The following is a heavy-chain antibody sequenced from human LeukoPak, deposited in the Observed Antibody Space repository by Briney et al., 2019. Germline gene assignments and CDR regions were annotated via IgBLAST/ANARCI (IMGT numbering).Heavy chain of an antibody. CDR1: GYIFISYD. V-gene: IGHV1-8*01. J-gene: IGHJ4*02. D-gene: IGHD3-22*01. CDR2: MNPKSGNT. CDR3: ARGAYYYDSSGYVYYFDY. Sequence: ASVTVSCKASGYIFISYDINWVRQATGQGLEWMGWMNPKSGNTGYAQNFQGRVTMTRNTSISTAYMELSSLTSEDTAVYYCARGAYYYDSSGYVYYFDYWGQGTLVTVSS.